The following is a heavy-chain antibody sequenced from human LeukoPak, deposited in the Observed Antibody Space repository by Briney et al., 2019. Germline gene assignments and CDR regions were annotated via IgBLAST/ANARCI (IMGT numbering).Heavy chain of an antibody. CDR2: INHSGST. Sequence: SETLSLTCAVYGVSFSGYYWSWLRQPPGKGLEWLGEINHSGSTNYNPSLKSRVTISVDTSKNQFSLKLSSVTAADTAVYYCASYNWNYDPVSVDYWGQGTLVTVSS. CDR3: ASYNWNYDPVSVDY. D-gene: IGHD1-7*01. CDR1: GVSFSGYY. V-gene: IGHV4-34*01. J-gene: IGHJ4*02.